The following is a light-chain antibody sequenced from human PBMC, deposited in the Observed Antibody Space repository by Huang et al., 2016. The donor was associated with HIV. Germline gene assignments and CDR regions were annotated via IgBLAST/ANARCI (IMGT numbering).Light chain of an antibody. V-gene: IGKV3-15*01. Sequence: EIVMTQSPATLSVSPGERATLSCRASQSVSSNLAWYQKKPGQAPRLLSYGASTRATGIPARFSGTGSGTEFTLTISSLQSEDFAVYNCQQYNNWPHTFGQGTKLEIK. CDR1: QSVSSN. CDR3: QQYNNWPHT. J-gene: IGKJ2*01. CDR2: GAS.